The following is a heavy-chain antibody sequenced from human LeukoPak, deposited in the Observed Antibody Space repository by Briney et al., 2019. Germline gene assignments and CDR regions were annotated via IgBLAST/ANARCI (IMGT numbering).Heavy chain of an antibody. Sequence: GGSLRLSCAASGFTFSSYAMSWVRQAPGKGLEWVSGISGSGGSTLYADSVKGRFTISRDNSKKTVYLQMNSLRDEDTAVYYCLRDPDTYWGQGTLVTVSS. V-gene: IGHV3-23*01. D-gene: IGHD5-18*01. J-gene: IGHJ4*02. CDR1: GFTFSSYA. CDR3: LRDPDTY. CDR2: ISGSGGST.